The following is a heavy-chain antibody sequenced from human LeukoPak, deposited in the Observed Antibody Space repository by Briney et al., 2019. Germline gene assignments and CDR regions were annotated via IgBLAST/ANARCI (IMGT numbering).Heavy chain of an antibody. CDR3: ATVHGGDYYDSSGYRTNWFDP. J-gene: IGHJ5*02. V-gene: IGHV1-24*01. CDR1: GYTLTELS. Sequence: ASVKVSCKVSGYTLTELSMHWVQQAPGKGLEWMGGFDPEDGETIYAQKFQGRVTMTEDTSTDTAYMELSSLRSEDTAVYYCATVHGGDYYDSSGYRTNWFDPWGQGTLVTVSS. D-gene: IGHD3-22*01. CDR2: FDPEDGET.